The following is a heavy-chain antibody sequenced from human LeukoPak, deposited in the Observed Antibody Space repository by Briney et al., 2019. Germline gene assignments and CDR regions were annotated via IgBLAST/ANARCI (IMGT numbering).Heavy chain of an antibody. CDR3: ARLRTMGFGVVSWGYNWFDP. V-gene: IGHV4-34*01. Sequence: SETLSLTCAVYGGSLSGYYWSWIRQPPGKGLEWIGEINHSGSTNYNPSLKSRVTISVDTSKNQFSLKLSSVTAADTAVYYCARLRTMGFGVVSWGYNWFDPWGQGTLVTVSS. J-gene: IGHJ5*02. D-gene: IGHD3-3*01. CDR1: GGSLSGYY. CDR2: INHSGST.